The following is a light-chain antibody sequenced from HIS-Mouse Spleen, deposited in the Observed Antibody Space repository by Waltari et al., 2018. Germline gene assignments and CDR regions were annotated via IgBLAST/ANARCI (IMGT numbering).Light chain of an antibody. J-gene: IGLJ2*01. CDR3: SSYTSSSFNVV. V-gene: IGLV2-14*03. CDR1: SSDVGGYNY. CDR2: DVS. Sequence: QSALTQPASVSGSPGQSITISCTGTSSDVGGYNYVSWYQQHPGKAPKLMIYDVSNRPSWVSNRFSGSKSGNPASLTNSGLQAEDEADYYCSSYTSSSFNVVFGGGTKLTVL.